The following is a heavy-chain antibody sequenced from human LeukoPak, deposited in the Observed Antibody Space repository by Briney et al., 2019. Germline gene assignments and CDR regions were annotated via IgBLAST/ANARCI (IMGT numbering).Heavy chain of an antibody. CDR1: GFAFSDYE. J-gene: IGHJ4*02. V-gene: IGHV3-48*03. CDR2: IGSSGRTI. CDR3: ASRRDY. Sequence: PGRSLRLSCAASGFAFSDYEMNWVRQAPGKGLEWVSNIGSSGRTIFYVDSVKGRFSISRDNGKNSLYLQMNSLRVEDTAIYYCASRRDYWGQGTLVTVSS.